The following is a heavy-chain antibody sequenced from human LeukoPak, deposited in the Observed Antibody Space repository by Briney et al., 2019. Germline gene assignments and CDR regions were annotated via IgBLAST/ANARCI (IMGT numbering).Heavy chain of an antibody. CDR2: IYSGGST. V-gene: IGHV3-53*01. CDR3: ARARDYYDSSGYYPDAFDI. D-gene: IGHD3-22*01. CDR1: GFTVSSNY. Sequence: GGSLRLSCAASGFTVSSNYMSWVRQAPGKGLEWVSVIYSGGSTYYADSVKGRFTISRDNAKNSLYLQMNSLRAEDTAVYDCARARDYYDSSGYYPDAFDIWGQGTMVTVSS. J-gene: IGHJ3*02.